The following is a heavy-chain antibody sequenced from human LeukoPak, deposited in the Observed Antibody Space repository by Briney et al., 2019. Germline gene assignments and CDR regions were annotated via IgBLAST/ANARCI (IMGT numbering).Heavy chain of an antibody. Sequence: PGGSLRLSCAASGFTVSDNYMGWVRQAPGKGLEWVSVIYSGGTTYYADSVKGRFTISRDNSKNTLHLQMGGLRAEDTAVYYCARNSFRVNTHYFYGMDVWGQGTTVTVSS. V-gene: IGHV3-53*01. D-gene: IGHD3-10*01. CDR1: GFTVSDNY. CDR3: ARNSFRVNTHYFYGMDV. J-gene: IGHJ6*02. CDR2: IYSGGTT.